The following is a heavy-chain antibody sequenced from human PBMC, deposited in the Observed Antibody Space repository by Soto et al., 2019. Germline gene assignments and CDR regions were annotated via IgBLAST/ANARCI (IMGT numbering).Heavy chain of an antibody. V-gene: IGHV3-48*03. J-gene: IGHJ4*02. CDR1: GFTFNDFE. CDR3: ARGFGRFNY. Sequence: EVQLLESGGGLVQPGGSLRLSCGVSGFTFNDFEMNWVRQAPGKGLEWLAYIDGSGTTKKYADSVRGRFTISRDNPNNSPFLQRSGRSAADTAISYCARGFGRFNYWGQGTLVSVSA. D-gene: IGHD3-10*01. CDR2: IDGSGTTK.